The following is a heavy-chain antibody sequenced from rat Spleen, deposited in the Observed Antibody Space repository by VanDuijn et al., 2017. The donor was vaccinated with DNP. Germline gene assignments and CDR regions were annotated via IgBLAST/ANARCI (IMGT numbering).Heavy chain of an antibody. CDR1: GFTFSDYY. D-gene: IGHD4-3*01. CDR3: VRWNSGHFDY. J-gene: IGHJ2*01. Sequence: EVQLVASGGGLVQPGRSLKLSCAASGFTFSDYYMAWVRQAPTKGLEWVASIGSPAYAPYYADSVKGRFTISRDNAKSTLYLQMNSLRSEDMATYYCVRWNSGHFDYWGQGVMVTVSS. V-gene: IGHV5-22*01. CDR2: IGSPAYAP.